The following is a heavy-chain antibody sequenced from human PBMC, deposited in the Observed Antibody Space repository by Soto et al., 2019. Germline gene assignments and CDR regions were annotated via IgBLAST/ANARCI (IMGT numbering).Heavy chain of an antibody. V-gene: IGHV3-30*18. D-gene: IGHD6-13*01. Sequence: QVQLVESGGGVVQPGRSLRLSCVASGFTFSDYGMHWVRQAPGKGLEWVAVISYDGSNKYYVDSVKGRFTISSDNTKNTLYLQMDSLRTEDTAVYYCAKDYLGYKSRWYSVCDYWGQGTLVTASA. CDR1: GFTFSDYG. CDR2: ISYDGSNK. CDR3: AKDYLGYKSRWYSVCDY. J-gene: IGHJ4*02.